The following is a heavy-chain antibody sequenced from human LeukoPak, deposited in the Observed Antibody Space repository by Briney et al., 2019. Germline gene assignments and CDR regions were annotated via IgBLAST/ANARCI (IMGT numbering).Heavy chain of an antibody. CDR3: ARERYSSSTNWFDP. J-gene: IGHJ5*02. Sequence: SETLSLTCTVSGGSISSGSYYWSWIRQPAGKGLEWIGRIYTSGSTNYNPSLKSRVTMSVDTSKNQFSLKLSSVTAADTAVYYCARERYSSSTNWFDPWGQGTLVTVSS. CDR1: GGSISSGSYY. V-gene: IGHV4-61*02. CDR2: IYTSGST. D-gene: IGHD6-6*01.